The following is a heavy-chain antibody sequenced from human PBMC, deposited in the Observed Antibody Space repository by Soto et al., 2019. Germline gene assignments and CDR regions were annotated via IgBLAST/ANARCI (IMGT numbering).Heavy chain of an antibody. Sequence: GGSLRLSCAASGFTVSSNYMSWVRQAPGKGLEWVSVIYSGGSTYYADSVKGRFTISRDNSKNTLYLQMNSLRAEDTAVYYCASAEGYCSGGSCHGAFDIWGQGTMVTVSS. CDR1: GFTVSSNY. CDR2: IYSGGST. V-gene: IGHV3-53*01. D-gene: IGHD2-15*01. J-gene: IGHJ3*02. CDR3: ASAEGYCSGGSCHGAFDI.